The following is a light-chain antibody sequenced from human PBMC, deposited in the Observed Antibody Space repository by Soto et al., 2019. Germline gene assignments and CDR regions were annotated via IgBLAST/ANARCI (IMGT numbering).Light chain of an antibody. CDR3: SSYAGSNNFV. Sequence: QSVLTQPPSASGSPGQSVTISCTGTSSDIGAYIYVSWYQQHPGKAPKLMISKVSRRPSGVPERFSGSKSGNTASLTVSGLQADDEAHYYCSSYAGSNNFVFGTGTKVT. J-gene: IGLJ1*01. CDR1: SSDIGAYIY. CDR2: KVS. V-gene: IGLV2-8*01.